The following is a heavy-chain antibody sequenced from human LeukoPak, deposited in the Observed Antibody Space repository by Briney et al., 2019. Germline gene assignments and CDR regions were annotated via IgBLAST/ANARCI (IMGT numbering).Heavy chain of an antibody. CDR3: ARGRRTGTAFLDY. V-gene: IGHV1-2*02. CDR2: INPNSGGT. J-gene: IGHJ4*02. Sequence: ASVEVSCKASGYTFTGYYMPWVRQAPGQGLEWMGWINPNSGGTNYAQKFQGRVTMTRDTSISTAYMELSRLRSDDTAVYYCARGRRTGTAFLDYWGQGTLVTVSS. D-gene: IGHD1-1*01. CDR1: GYTFTGYY.